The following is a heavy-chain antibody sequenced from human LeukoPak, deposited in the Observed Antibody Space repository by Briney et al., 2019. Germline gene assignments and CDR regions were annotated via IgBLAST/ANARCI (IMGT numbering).Heavy chain of an antibody. CDR2: IGISSGNT. D-gene: IGHD5-12*01. J-gene: IGHJ4*01. CDR3: AREHRYAFDI. V-gene: IGHV3-48*01. CDR1: GFNFIDYS. Sequence: GGSLRLSCAASGFNFIDYSMNWVRQAPGKGLEWISYIGISSGNTKYADSVKGRFAISRDKARISLYLQMNSLRVEDTSVYYCAREHRYAFDIWGHGTLVTVSS.